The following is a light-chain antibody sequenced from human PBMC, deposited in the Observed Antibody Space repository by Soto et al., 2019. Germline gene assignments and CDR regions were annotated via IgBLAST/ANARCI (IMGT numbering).Light chain of an antibody. J-gene: IGKJ1*01. Sequence: EVVLTQSPATLSLSPGERATLSCRASQSISIYLAWYQQKPGQAPRLLIYDASNRATGIPARFSGSGSDTDFTLTISILEPEDFAVYYCQQRSKWPWTFGQGTKVEIK. CDR2: DAS. V-gene: IGKV3-11*01. CDR3: QQRSKWPWT. CDR1: QSISIY.